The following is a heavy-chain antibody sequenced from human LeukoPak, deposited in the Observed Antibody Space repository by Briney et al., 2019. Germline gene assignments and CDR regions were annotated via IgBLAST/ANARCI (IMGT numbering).Heavy chain of an antibody. V-gene: IGHV3-48*01. CDR1: GFTFSSYS. D-gene: IGHD2-2*02. Sequence: GGSLRLSCAASGFTFSSYSMNWVRQAPGKGLEWVSYISSSSSTIYYADSVKGRFTISRDNSKNTLYLQMNSLRAEDTAVYYCARDKGYCSSTSCYTYWDWGQGTLVTVSS. CDR2: ISSSSSTI. J-gene: IGHJ4*02. CDR3: ARDKGYCSSTSCYTYWD.